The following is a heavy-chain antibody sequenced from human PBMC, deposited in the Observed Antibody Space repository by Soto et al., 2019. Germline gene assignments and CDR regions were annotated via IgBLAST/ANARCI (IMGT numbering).Heavy chain of an antibody. CDR3: STDSYDFVWGSYRFLQY. V-gene: IGHV3-72*01. CDR1: GFTLSDHY. J-gene: IGHJ4*02. CDR2: SRDKAQGYST. D-gene: IGHD3-16*02. Sequence: PGGSLRLSCAGSGFTLSDHYIDWVRQAPGKGLEWVGRSRDKAQGYSTAYAASVKGRFTTSRDESKNSVYLQMYSLKTEDTAVYYCSTDSYDFVWGSYRFLQYRGQGTLVTVSS.